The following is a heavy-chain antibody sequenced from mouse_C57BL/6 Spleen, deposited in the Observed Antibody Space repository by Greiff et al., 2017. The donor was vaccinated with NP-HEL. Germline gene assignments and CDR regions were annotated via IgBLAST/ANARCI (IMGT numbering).Heavy chain of an antibody. CDR1: GYSFTGYY. CDR2: INPSTGGT. CDR3: ARWDDYYAMDY. V-gene: IGHV1-42*01. Sequence: VQLQQSGPELVKPGASVKISCKASGYSFTGYYMNWVKQSPEKSLEWIGEINPSTGGTTYNQKFKAKATLTVDKSSSTAYMQLKSLTSEDSAVYYCARWDDYYAMDYSGQGTSVTVSS. D-gene: IGHD4-1*01. J-gene: IGHJ4*01.